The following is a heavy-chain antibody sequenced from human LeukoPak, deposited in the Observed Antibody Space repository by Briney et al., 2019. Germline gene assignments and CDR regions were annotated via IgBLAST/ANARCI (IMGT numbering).Heavy chain of an antibody. J-gene: IGHJ4*02. D-gene: IGHD1-26*01. CDR1: GYTFTSYY. Sequence: ASVKVSCKASGYTFTSYYMDWVRQAPGQGLERMGIINPSGGSTTYAQKFQGRVTMSSDTSTGTVHMELSSLRSEDTAVYYCARGVGALDSWGQGTLVTVSS. V-gene: IGHV1-46*01. CDR2: INPSGGST. CDR3: ARGVGALDS.